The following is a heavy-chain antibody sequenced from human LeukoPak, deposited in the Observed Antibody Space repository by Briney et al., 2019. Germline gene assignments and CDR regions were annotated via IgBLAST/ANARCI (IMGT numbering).Heavy chain of an antibody. CDR1: GFTFSSYA. D-gene: IGHD3-10*01. J-gene: IGHJ6*03. CDR2: ISYDGSNK. Sequence: GRSLRLSCAASGFTFSSYAMHWVRQAPGKGLEWVAVISYDGSNKYYADSVKGRFTISRDNSKNTLYLQMNSLRAEDTAVYYCARDRGYMDVWGKGTAVTVSS. CDR3: ARDRGYMDV. V-gene: IGHV3-30-3*01.